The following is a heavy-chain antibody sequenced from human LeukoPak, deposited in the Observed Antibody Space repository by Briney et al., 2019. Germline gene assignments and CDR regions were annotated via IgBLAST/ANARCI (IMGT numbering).Heavy chain of an antibody. V-gene: IGHV3-64D*06. CDR3: VIVRGYFDSSGSDY. CDR1: GFTFSSYT. D-gene: IGHD3-9*01. J-gene: IGHJ4*02. Sequence: GRSLRLSCSASGFTFSSYTIHWVRQAPGKGLEFVSAITSNGGSAYYADSVKGRFTISRDNSKNTVYLQMSRLRAEDTAVYYCVIVRGYFDSSGSDYWGQGTLVTVSS. CDR2: ITSNGGSA.